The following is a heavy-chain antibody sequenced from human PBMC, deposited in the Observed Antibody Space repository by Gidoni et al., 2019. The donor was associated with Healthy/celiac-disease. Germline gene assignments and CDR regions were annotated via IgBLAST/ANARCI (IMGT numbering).Heavy chain of an antibody. V-gene: IGHV3-73*01. CDR1: GFPFSGSA. J-gene: IGHJ6*02. CDR3: TRQSDYGDYYYYGMDV. CDR2: IRSKANSYAT. Sequence: VQLVESGGGLVQPGGSRKLSCAASGFPFSGSALHWVRQASGKGLEWVCRIRSKANSYATAYAASVKGRFTISRDDSKNTAYLQMNSLKTEDTAVYYCTRQSDYGDYYYYGMDVWGQGTTVTVSS. D-gene: IGHD4-17*01.